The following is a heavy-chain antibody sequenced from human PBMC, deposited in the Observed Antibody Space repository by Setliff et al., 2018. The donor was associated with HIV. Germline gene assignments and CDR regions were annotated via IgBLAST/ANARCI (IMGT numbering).Heavy chain of an antibody. CDR2: INHSGST. J-gene: IGHJ4*02. D-gene: IGHD6-13*01. CDR1: GGSISRGSYS. V-gene: IGHV4-39*07. Sequence: SETLSLTCTVSGGSISRGSYSWGWIRQPPGKGLEWIGEINHSGSTNYNPSLKSRVTISVDTSKNQFSLKLNSVTALDTAVYYCARKGSSSRSQEYYYDFWGQGTLVTVSS. CDR3: ARKGSSSRSQEYYYDF.